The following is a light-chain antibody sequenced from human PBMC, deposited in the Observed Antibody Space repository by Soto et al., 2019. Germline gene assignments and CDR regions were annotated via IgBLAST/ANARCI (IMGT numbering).Light chain of an antibody. CDR2: DAS. Sequence: DIRMYKSPSALSAYVGDRVTITCQASQDISNYLNWYQQKPGKAPKLLIYDASNLETGVPSRFSGSGSGTEFTLTISSLQPDDSGSYYCQQHKSYPVPFGGGGKADI. CDR1: QDISNY. CDR3: QQHKSYPVP. V-gene: IGKV1-33*01. J-gene: IGKJ4*01.